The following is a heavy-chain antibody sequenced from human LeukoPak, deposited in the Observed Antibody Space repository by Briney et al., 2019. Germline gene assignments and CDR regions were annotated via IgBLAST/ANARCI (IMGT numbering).Heavy chain of an antibody. CDR1: GGSFGDDF. Sequence: KPSETLSLTCSVSGGSFGDDFWTWMRQPPGKGLEWIGYVHYSGSTKYNPSLKSRVTMSIDTSLTQFPLKLSSVTAADTATYYCARAASSLRDYYRMDVWGKGTTVTVSS. V-gene: IGHV4-59*01. CDR3: ARAASSLRDYYRMDV. J-gene: IGHJ6*04. D-gene: IGHD5/OR15-5a*01. CDR2: VHYSGST.